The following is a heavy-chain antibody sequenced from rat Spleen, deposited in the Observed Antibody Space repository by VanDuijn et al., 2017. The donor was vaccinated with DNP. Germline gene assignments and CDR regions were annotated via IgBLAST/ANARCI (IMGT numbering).Heavy chain of an antibody. CDR3: ARDMDYYDGSYYRYYFDY. V-gene: IGHV5-7*01. J-gene: IGHJ2*01. Sequence: EVQLVESGGGLVQPGRSLKLSCAASGFTFSDYYMAWVRQAPQKGLEWVATISTAGSRTYYPDSVKGRFTISRDNAKSSLYLQMNSLKSEDTATYYCARDMDYYDGSYYRYYFDYWGQGVMVTVSS. CDR2: ISTAGSRT. CDR1: GFTFSDYY. D-gene: IGHD1-12*02.